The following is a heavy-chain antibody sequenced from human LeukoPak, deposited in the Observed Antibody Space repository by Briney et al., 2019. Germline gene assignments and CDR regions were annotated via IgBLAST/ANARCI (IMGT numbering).Heavy chain of an antibody. CDR3: AKDVSSSWYMDY. V-gene: IGHV3-30*02. D-gene: IGHD6-13*01. J-gene: IGHJ4*02. Sequence: GGSLRLSCAASGFTFSSYGMHWVRQAPGKGLEWVVFIRYDGSNKYYADSVKGRFTISRDNSKNTLYLQMNSLRAEDTAVYYCAKDVSSSWYMDYWGQGTLVTVSS. CDR2: IRYDGSNK. CDR1: GFTFSSYG.